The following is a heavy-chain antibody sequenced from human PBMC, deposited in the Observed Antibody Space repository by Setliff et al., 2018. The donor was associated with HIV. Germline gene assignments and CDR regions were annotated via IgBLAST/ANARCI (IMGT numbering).Heavy chain of an antibody. CDR3: ARDPGRYNGMDV. CDR1: GGTFSSYS. V-gene: IGHV1-8*03. CDR2: MNPNIGKT. D-gene: IGHD1-20*01. J-gene: IGHJ6*02. Sequence: GASVKVSCKASGGTFSSYSINWVRQATGQGLEWMGWMNPNIGKTAYAQKFQGRVTITRNTSISTVYMDLDSLRSDDAAVYYCARDPGRYNGMDVWGQGTTVTVSS.